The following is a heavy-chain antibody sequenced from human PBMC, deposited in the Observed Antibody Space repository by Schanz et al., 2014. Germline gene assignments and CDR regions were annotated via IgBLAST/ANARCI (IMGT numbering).Heavy chain of an antibody. Sequence: QVQLQESGPGLVKPSQTLSLTCIVSGGSISSGTYYWSWLRQPAGKGLEWIGRIYTSGSTNYNPSLKSRVPIPLATPKNQFSLKLSSVTAADTAVYYCAREPLSGYNWFDPWGQGSLVTVSS. J-gene: IGHJ5*02. CDR2: IYTSGST. CDR1: GGSISSGTYY. D-gene: IGHD6-25*01. V-gene: IGHV4-61*02. CDR3: AREPLSGYNWFDP.